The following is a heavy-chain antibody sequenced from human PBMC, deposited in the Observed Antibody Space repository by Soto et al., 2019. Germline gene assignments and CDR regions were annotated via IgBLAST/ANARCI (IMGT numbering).Heavy chain of an antibody. J-gene: IGHJ4*02. CDR2: ISTDGSVT. Sequence: EVQLVESGGGLVQPGGSLRLSCAASGLTFSSYWMHWVRQATGKGLVWVSRISTDGSVTTYADSVKGRFTISRDNAKNTLYLQMNSLRTEYTAVYYCARAPYSSGWWGFDYGGQGTLFTVSS. V-gene: IGHV3-74*01. CDR3: ARAPYSSGWWGFDY. D-gene: IGHD6-19*01. CDR1: GLTFSSYW.